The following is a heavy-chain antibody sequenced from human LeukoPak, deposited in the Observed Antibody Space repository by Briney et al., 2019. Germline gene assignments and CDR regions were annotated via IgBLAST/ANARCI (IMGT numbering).Heavy chain of an antibody. CDR2: IGTAGDT. CDR1: GFTFSSYD. J-gene: IGHJ4*02. V-gene: IGHV3-13*01. D-gene: IGHD6-13*01. Sequence: GGSLRLSCAASGFTFSSYDMHWVRQATGKGLEWVSAIGTAGDTYYPGSVKGRFTISRENAKNSLYLQMNSLRAGDTAVYYCARAGIAAAGPSTGFDYWGQGTLVTVSS. CDR3: ARAGIAAAGPSTGFDY.